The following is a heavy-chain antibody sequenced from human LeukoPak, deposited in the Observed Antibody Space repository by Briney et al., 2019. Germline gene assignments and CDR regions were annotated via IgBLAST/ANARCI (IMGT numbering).Heavy chain of an antibody. J-gene: IGHJ4*02. CDR2: IYYSGNT. CDR1: AGSISSDSYY. D-gene: IGHD3-10*01. V-gene: IGHV4-39*07. Sequence: SETLSLTCTVSAGSISSDSYYWGWIRQPPGKGLEWIGTIYYSGNTYYNPSLKSRLTISVDTSKNQFSLKLSSVTAADTAVYYCARGGASGTSYFDYWGQGALVTVSS. CDR3: ARGGASGTSYFDY.